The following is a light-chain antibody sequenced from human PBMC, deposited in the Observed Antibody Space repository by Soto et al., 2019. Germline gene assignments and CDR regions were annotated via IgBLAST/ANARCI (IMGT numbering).Light chain of an antibody. CDR2: EVN. Sequence: QSALTQPPSASGSPGQSVTISCTGTSSDVGGYNYVSWYQQYPGKPPKLMIYEVNKRPSGVPDRFSGSKSGNTASLTVSGLQAEDEADYYCSSYAGSSVSVFGPGTKLTVL. J-gene: IGLJ1*01. CDR1: SSDVGGYNY. V-gene: IGLV2-8*01. CDR3: SSYAGSSVSV.